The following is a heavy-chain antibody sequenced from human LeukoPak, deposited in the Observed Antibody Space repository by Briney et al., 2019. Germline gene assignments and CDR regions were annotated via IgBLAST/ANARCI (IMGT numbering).Heavy chain of an antibody. D-gene: IGHD2-2*01. V-gene: IGHV3-33*06. CDR3: AKVASRRTYYYYYYLDV. CDR2: IWYDGSNK. J-gene: IGHJ6*03. CDR1: GFTFYDYA. Sequence: PWGSLRLSCAASGFTFYDYAMHWVRQAPGQGLVWVAVIWYDGSNKYHAYSVKGRFTIYRDNSKNTLYLQMNRLRAEDTAVYYCAKVASRRTYYYYYYLDVWGKGTTVTVSS.